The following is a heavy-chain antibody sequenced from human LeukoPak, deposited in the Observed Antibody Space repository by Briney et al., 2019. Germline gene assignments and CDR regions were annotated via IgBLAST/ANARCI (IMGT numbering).Heavy chain of an antibody. D-gene: IGHD3-10*01. Sequence: ASETLSLTCTVSGDSISSFYFSWIRQPAGKGLEWIGRINASGTTRYNPSFKSRVTMSIDTSKNQFSLKLSSVTAADTAVYYCARTRYGSGSYTFLDYWGQGTLVTVSS. J-gene: IGHJ4*02. V-gene: IGHV4-4*07. CDR3: ARTRYGSGSYTFLDY. CDR1: GDSISSFY. CDR2: INASGTT.